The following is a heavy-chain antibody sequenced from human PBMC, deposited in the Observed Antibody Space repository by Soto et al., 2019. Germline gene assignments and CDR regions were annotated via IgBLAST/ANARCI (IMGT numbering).Heavy chain of an antibody. CDR1: GFTFRSFT. D-gene: IGHD6-13*01. J-gene: IGHJ5*02. Sequence: PEGSLRLSCAASGFTFRSFTMNWVRQAPGKGLEWVSTISSNSAYIYYTDALRGLFTISRANAKNSLHLQMNSLRAEDTAVYYCTRDASRDSSARGWFDPWGPGTLVTVSS. CDR3: TRDASRDSSARGWFDP. CDR2: ISSNSAYI. V-gene: IGHV3-21*01.